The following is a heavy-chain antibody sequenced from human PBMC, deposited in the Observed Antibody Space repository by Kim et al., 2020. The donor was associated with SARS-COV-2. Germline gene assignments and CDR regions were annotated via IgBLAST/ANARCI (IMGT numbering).Heavy chain of an antibody. V-gene: IGHV3-74*01. CDR1: GFTFSSYW. CDR3: ARESYYYGSGSYTTATFNWFDP. CDR2: INSDGSST. D-gene: IGHD3-10*01. J-gene: IGHJ5*02. Sequence: GGSLRLSCAASGFTFSSYWMHWVRQAPGKGLVWVSRINSDGSSTSYADSVKGRFTISRDNAKNTLYLQMNSLRAEDTAVYYCARESYYYGSGSYTTATFNWFDPWGQGTLVTVSS.